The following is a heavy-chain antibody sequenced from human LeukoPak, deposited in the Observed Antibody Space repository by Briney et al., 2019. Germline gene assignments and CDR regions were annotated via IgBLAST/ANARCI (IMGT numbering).Heavy chain of an antibody. CDR1: GFTFSRYW. D-gene: IGHD5-24*01. Sequence: GGSLRLSCAASGFTFSRYWMSWVRHAPGKGLEWVANIKQDGSEKYYVDSVKGRFTISRDNAKNSLYLQMNSLRAEDTAVYYCARDKRRDYFDYWGQGTLVTVSS. CDR2: IKQDGSEK. J-gene: IGHJ4*02. V-gene: IGHV3-7*01. CDR3: ARDKRRDYFDY.